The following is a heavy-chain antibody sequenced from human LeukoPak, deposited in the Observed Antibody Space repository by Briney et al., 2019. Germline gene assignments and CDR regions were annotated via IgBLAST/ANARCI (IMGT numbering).Heavy chain of an antibody. Sequence: PSETLSLTCTVSGGSISSYYWSWLRQPPGKGLEGIGYIYYSGSTNYNPSLKSRVTISVDTSKNQFSLKLSSVTAADTAVYYCARKRCSSTSCYVDYWGQGTLVTVSS. V-gene: IGHV4-59*01. J-gene: IGHJ4*02. CDR3: ARKRCSSTSCYVDY. D-gene: IGHD2-2*01. CDR1: GGSISSYY. CDR2: IYYSGST.